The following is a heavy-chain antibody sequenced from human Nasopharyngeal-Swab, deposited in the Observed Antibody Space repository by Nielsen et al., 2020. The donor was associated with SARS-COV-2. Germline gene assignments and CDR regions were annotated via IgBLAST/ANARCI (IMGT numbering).Heavy chain of an antibody. CDR1: GFTFSNSA. CDR3: AEEEVPNDY. J-gene: IGHJ4*02. D-gene: IGHD4/OR15-4a*01. Sequence: GGSLRLSCSVSGFTFSNSALCWVRQAPGKGLEWVSAISISGATTFYADSVRGRFTISRDNDRNTVYLQMSSLTVEDTAIYYCAEEEVPNDYWGQGTLVTVSS. CDR2: ISISGATT. V-gene: IGHV3-23*01.